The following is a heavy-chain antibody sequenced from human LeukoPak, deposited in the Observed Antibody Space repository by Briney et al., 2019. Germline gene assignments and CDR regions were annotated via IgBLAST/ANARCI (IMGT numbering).Heavy chain of an antibody. Sequence: GASVKVSCEASGYTFTGYYMHWVRQAPGQGLEWMGWINPNSGGTNYAQKFQGRVTMTRDTSISTAYMELSRLRSDDTAVYYCARVLGGTIVATINDLGYWGQGTLVTVSS. CDR1: GYTFTGYY. V-gene: IGHV1-2*02. CDR3: ARVLGGTIVATINDLGY. D-gene: IGHD5-12*01. CDR2: INPNSGGT. J-gene: IGHJ4*02.